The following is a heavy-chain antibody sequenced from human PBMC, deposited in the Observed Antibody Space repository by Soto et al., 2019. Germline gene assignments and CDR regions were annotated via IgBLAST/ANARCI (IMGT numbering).Heavy chain of an antibody. J-gene: IGHJ6*03. CDR1: GGSFSGYQ. V-gene: IGHV4-34*01. CDR2: NNDSGNI. Sequence: QVQLQQWGAGLLKPSETLSLTCAVYGGSFSGYQWSWIRQTPGKGLEWIGENNDSGNINYNPSLKSRVSIFVDTAKKQISLKLSSVTAADTAVYYCARGLILWFGELSRRGGYYYYMDVWGKGTTVTVSS. D-gene: IGHD3-10*01. CDR3: ARGLILWFGELSRRGGYYYYMDV.